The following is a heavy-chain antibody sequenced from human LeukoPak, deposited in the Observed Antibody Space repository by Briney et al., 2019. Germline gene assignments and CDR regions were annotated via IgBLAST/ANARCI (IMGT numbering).Heavy chain of an antibody. CDR3: TRETVRGGIDY. CDR1: GGTFSSYA. CDR2: IIPIFGTA. D-gene: IGHD3-10*01. Sequence: GASVKVSCKASGGTFSSYAISWVRQAPGQGLEWMGGIIPIFGTANYAQKFQGRVTITADESTSTAYMELSSLRSEDTAVYYCTRETVRGGIDYWGQGTLVTVSS. V-gene: IGHV1-69*13. J-gene: IGHJ4*02.